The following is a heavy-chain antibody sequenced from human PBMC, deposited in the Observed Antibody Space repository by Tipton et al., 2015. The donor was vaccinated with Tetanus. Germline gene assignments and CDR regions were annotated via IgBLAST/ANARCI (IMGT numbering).Heavy chain of an antibody. Sequence: QLVQSGAEVKKPGTSVKVSCKASGYTFTGYYMHWVRQAPGQGLEWMGWINPNSGGTNYAQKFQGRVAMTRDTSISTAYMELSRLRSDDTAVYYCARLGYCTNGVCDAFDIWGQGTMVTVSS. D-gene: IGHD2-8*01. CDR3: ARLGYCTNGVCDAFDI. V-gene: IGHV1-2*02. J-gene: IGHJ3*02. CDR1: GYTFTGYY. CDR2: INPNSGGT.